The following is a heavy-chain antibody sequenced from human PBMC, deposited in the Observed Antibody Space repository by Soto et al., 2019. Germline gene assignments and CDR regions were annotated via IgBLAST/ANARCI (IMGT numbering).Heavy chain of an antibody. J-gene: IGHJ3*02. D-gene: IGHD6-13*01. CDR3: ARDSYSSSWYENAFDI. CDR1: GYSFTNYW. Sequence: GECLKISCKGSGYSFTNYWIGWVRQMPGKGLERMGIIYPGDSDTRYSPSFQGQVTISADKSINTAYLQWSSLKASDTAMYYCARDSYSSSWYENAFDIWGQGTMVTVSS. CDR2: IYPGDSDT. V-gene: IGHV5-51*01.